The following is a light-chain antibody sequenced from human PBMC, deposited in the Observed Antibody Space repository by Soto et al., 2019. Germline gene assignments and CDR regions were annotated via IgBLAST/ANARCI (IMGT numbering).Light chain of an antibody. CDR3: QYYDKLAKAIT. J-gene: IGKJ5*01. CDR2: DAS. V-gene: IGKV3-11*01. Sequence: EIVLTQSPATLSLSPGERATLSCRASQSVSSYLAWYQQKPGQAPRLLIYDASNRATGTPDRFIGSGSGTDFTLTISRLEPEDFAVYYCQYYDKLAKAITFGQGTRLEI. CDR1: QSVSSY.